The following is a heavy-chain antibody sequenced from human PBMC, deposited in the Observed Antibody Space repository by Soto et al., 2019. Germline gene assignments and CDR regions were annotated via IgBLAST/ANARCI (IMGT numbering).Heavy chain of an antibody. CDR1: RGTFSSYA. CDR3: VRCYGKNRDVNSDQATRSTDP. Sequence: SVKVSCKASRGTFSSYAISWVRQAPGQGLEWMGGIIPIFGTANYAQKFQGRVTITADESTSTAYMELSSLRSEDTAVYYFVRCYGKNRDVNSDQATRSTDP. V-gene: IGHV1-69*13. D-gene: IGHD2-15*01. J-gene: IGHJ5*02. CDR2: IIPIFGTA.